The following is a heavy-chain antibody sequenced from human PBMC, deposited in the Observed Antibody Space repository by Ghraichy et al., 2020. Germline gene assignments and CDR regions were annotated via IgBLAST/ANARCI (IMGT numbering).Heavy chain of an antibody. CDR3: AHRQSGLDSLNWFDP. CDR2: IYWNDDK. D-gene: IGHD1-26*01. CDR1: GFSLSTSGVG. Sequence: SGPTLVKPTQTLTLTCTFSGFSLSTSGVGVGWIRQPPGKALEWLALIYWNDDKRYSPSLKSRLTITKDTSKNQVVLTMTNMDPVDTATYYCAHRQSGLDSLNWFDPWGPGTLVTVSS. V-gene: IGHV2-5*01. J-gene: IGHJ5*02.